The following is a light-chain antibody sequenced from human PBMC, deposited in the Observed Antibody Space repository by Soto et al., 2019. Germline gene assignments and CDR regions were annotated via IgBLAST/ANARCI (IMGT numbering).Light chain of an antibody. CDR3: SSYTSSSTWV. Sequence: ALTQAASVSGSPGQSITISCTGTSSDVGGYNYVSWYQQHPGKAPKLMIYDVSNRPSGVSNRFSGSKSGNTASLTISGLQAEDEADYYCSSYTSSSTWVFGGGTKLTVL. CDR1: SSDVGGYNY. CDR2: DVS. V-gene: IGLV2-14*01. J-gene: IGLJ3*02.